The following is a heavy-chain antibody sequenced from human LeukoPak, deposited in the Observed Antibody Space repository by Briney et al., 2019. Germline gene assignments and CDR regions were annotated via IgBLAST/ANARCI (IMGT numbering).Heavy chain of an antibody. CDR1: GASISSRSYY. D-gene: IGHD3-22*01. CDR3: ARPARDYYYDSSGYWLAYDV. V-gene: IGHV4-39*01. Sequence: SETLSLTCTVSGASISSRSYYWGWIRQPPGKGLEWIGSIYYSGSTYYNPSLKSRVTISVDTSKNQFSLKLSSVTAADTAVYYCARPARDYYYDSSGYWLAYDVWGKGTTVTVSS. CDR2: IYYSGST. J-gene: IGHJ6*04.